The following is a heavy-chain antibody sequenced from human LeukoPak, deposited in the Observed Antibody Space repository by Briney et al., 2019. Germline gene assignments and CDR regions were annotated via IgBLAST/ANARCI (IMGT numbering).Heavy chain of an antibody. CDR3: VRQTGLGLFILP. Sequence: PSETLSLTCTVSGVSISSSNTYWGCIRPPPGKGLEWVGSIYDSGKTYYNASLKRQASISIDTTKNQFSLRLTSVTAACTADYFCVRQTGLGLFILPGGQRTLVTVSS. CDR1: GVSISSSNTY. V-gene: IGHV4-39*01. D-gene: IGHD3/OR15-3a*01. CDR2: IYDSGKT. J-gene: IGHJ4*02.